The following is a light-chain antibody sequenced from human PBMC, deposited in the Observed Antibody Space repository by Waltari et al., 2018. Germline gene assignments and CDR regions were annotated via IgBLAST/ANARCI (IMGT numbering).Light chain of an antibody. CDR3: QQYSATPPT. CDR2: DAS. Sequence: DIQMTQSPSSLSASVGDRVTITCQASQDISNYLNWYQQKPGKAPKLLIYDASNLEAGVPSRFSGSGSGTDFTFTISSLQPEDVAVYYCQQYSATPPTFGQGTKVEIK. J-gene: IGKJ1*01. CDR1: QDISNY. V-gene: IGKV1-33*01.